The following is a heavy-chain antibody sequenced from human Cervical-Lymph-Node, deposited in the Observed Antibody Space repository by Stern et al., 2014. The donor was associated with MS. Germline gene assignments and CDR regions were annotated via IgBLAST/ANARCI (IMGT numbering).Heavy chain of an antibody. CDR3: ARQEGSRHYGLDV. V-gene: IGHV5-51*01. CDR1: GYSFPAYW. D-gene: IGHD6-6*01. CDR2: IYPGDSDI. Sequence: EVQLVQSGAAVKKSGESLKISCKGSGYSFPAYWIAWGRQMPGKGLEWMGIIYPGDSDIRYSPAFQGQVTISADKSTRTAYLQWSSLKASDTAMYYCARQEGSRHYGLDVWGQGTTVTVSS. J-gene: IGHJ6*02.